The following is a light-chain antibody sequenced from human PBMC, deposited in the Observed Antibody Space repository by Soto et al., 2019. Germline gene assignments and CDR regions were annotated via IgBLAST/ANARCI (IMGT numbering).Light chain of an antibody. V-gene: IGLV2-14*01. Sequence: QSALTQPASVSGSPGQSITISCTGASSDVGSYNYVSWYQQHPGKVPKLIIYEVVNRPSGVSNRFSGSKSGNTASLTISGLQAEDEADYYCSSYTSSSTPVLFGGGTKLTVL. J-gene: IGLJ2*01. CDR3: SSYTSSSTPVL. CDR1: SSDVGSYNY. CDR2: EVV.